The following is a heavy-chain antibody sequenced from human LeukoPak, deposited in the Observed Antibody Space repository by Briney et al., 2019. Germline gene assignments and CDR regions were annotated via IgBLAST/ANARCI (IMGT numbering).Heavy chain of an antibody. CDR1: GFTFNTYP. CDR2: VYSDGSDS. CDR3: TRGANWAFDY. V-gene: IGHV3-74*01. J-gene: IGHJ4*02. D-gene: IGHD1-1*01. Sequence: GGSLRLSRTASGFTFNTYPMHWVRQAPGKGLVWVSRVYSDGSDSRHADSVKGRFTISRDNAKNTLYLQMNSLRVEDTAVYYCTRGANWAFDYWGQGTLVTVSS.